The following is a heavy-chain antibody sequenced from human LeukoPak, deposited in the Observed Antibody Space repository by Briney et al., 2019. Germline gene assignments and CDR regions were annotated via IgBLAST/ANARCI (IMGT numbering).Heavy chain of an antibody. D-gene: IGHD2-15*01. Sequence: GGSLRLSCAASGFTFSSYSMNWVRQAPGKGLEWVSSISSSSSYIDYADSVKGRFTISRDNAKNSLYLQMNSLRAEDTAVYYCARASNIVVVVGKAFDIWGQGTMVTVSS. CDR1: GFTFSSYS. J-gene: IGHJ3*02. CDR2: ISSSSSYI. CDR3: ARASNIVVVVGKAFDI. V-gene: IGHV3-21*01.